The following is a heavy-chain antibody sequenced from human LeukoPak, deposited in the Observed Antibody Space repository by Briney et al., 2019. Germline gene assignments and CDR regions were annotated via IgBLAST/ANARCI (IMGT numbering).Heavy chain of an antibody. Sequence: GGSLRLSCAASGLTFSSYAMHWVRQAPGKGLEWVAVISYDGSNKYYADSVKGRFTISRDNSKNTLYLQMNSLRAEDTAVYYCAKDRGPTMVRGVIINYYYYMDVWGKGTTVTVSS. D-gene: IGHD3-10*01. CDR3: AKDRGPTMVRGVIINYYYYMDV. CDR1: GLTFSSYA. CDR2: ISYDGSNK. V-gene: IGHV3-30*04. J-gene: IGHJ6*03.